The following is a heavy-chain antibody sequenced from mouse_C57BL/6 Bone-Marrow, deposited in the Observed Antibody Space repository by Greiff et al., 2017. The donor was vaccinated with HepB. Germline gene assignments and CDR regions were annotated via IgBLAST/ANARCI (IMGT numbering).Heavy chain of an antibody. Sequence: VMLVESGAELARPGASVKLSCKASGYTFTSYGISWVKQRTGQGLEWIGEIYPRSGNTYYNEKFKGKATLTADKSSSTAYMELRSLTSEDSAVYFCARQGGGYYFDYWGQGTTLTVSS. CDR3: ARQGGGYYFDY. V-gene: IGHV1-81*01. CDR1: GYTFTSYG. J-gene: IGHJ2*01. D-gene: IGHD1-1*02. CDR2: IYPRSGNT.